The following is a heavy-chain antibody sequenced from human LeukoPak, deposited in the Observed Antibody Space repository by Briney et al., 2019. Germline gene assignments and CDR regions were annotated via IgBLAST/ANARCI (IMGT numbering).Heavy chain of an antibody. CDR3: ARDLRMEAVANYDYYYGMDV. CDR2: ISAYNGNT. Sequence: ASVKVSCKASGYTFTSYGISWVRQAPGQGLEWMGWISAYNGNTNYAQKLQGRVTMTTDTSTSTAYMELRSLRFDDTAVYYCARDLRMEAVANYDYYYGMDVWGKGTTVTVSS. D-gene: IGHD6-19*01. V-gene: IGHV1-18*04. J-gene: IGHJ6*04. CDR1: GYTFTSYG.